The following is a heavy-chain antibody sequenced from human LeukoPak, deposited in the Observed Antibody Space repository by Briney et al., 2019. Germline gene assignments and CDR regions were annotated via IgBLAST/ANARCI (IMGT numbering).Heavy chain of an antibody. CDR3: ARGSAWLQLGNYFDY. CDR1: GGSISSYY. V-gene: IGHV4-59*01. CDR2: IYYSGST. D-gene: IGHD5-24*01. Sequence: SETLSPTCTVSGGSISSYYWSWIRQPPGKGLEWIGYIYYSGSTNYNPSPKSRVTISVDTSKNQFSLKLSPVTAADTAVYYCARGSAWLQLGNYFDYWGQGTLVTVSS. J-gene: IGHJ4*02.